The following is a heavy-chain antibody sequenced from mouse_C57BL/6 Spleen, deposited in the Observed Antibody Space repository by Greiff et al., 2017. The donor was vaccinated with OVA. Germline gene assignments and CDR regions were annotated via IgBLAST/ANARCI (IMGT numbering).Heavy chain of an antibody. CDR1: GYTFTSYW. D-gene: IGHD1-1*01. CDR2: IDPSDSYT. J-gene: IGHJ2*01. V-gene: IGHV1-50*01. CDR3: ARRTVVATADY. Sequence: VQLQQPGAELVKPGASVKLSCKASGYTFTSYWMQWVKQRPGQGLEWIGEIDPSDSYTNYNQKFKGKATLTVDTSSSTAYMQLSSLTSEDSAVYDCARRTVVATADYWGQGTTRTVSS.